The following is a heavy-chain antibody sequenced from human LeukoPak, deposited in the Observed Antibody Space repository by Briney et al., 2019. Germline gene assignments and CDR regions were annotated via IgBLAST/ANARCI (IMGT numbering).Heavy chain of an antibody. CDR1: GFTFSDYA. J-gene: IGHJ6*02. CDR2: VNSDGSDT. V-gene: IGHV3-74*01. Sequence: PGGSLRLSCAASGFTFSDYAMSWVRQAPGKGLVWVSRVNSDGSDTAYADSVKGRFTISRDNVNNILHLQMNSLRAEDTAVYYCVRNNWNSVYYGMDVWGQGTTVTVSS. CDR3: VRNNWNSVYYGMDV. D-gene: IGHD1-7*01.